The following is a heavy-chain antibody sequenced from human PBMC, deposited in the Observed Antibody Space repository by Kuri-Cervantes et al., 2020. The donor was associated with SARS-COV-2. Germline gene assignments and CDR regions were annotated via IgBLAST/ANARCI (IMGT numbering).Heavy chain of an antibody. CDR2: ISSSSSYI. CDR3: ARDGGTYYDFWSGYHGRGMDV. D-gene: IGHD3-3*01. V-gene: IGHV3-21*01. Sequence: GGSLRLSCAASGFTFSSYSMNWVRQAPGKGLEWVSSISSSSSYIYYADSVKGRFTISRDNAKNSLYLQMNSLRVEDTAVYYCARDGGTYYDFWSGYHGRGMDVWGQGTTVTVSS. J-gene: IGHJ6*02. CDR1: GFTFSSYS.